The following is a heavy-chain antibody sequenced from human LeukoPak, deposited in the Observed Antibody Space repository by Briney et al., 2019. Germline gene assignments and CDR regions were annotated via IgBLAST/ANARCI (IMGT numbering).Heavy chain of an antibody. CDR1: GFTFSSYG. V-gene: IGHV3-30*18. D-gene: IGHD3-3*01. CDR2: ISYDGSNK. J-gene: IGHJ3*02. Sequence: GGSLRLSCAASGFTFSSYGMHWVRQAPGKGLEWVAVISYDGSNKYYADSVKGRFTISRDNSKNTLYLQMNSMRAEDTAVYYCANFRFLELGDAFDIWGQGKMVTVSS. CDR3: ANFRFLELGDAFDI.